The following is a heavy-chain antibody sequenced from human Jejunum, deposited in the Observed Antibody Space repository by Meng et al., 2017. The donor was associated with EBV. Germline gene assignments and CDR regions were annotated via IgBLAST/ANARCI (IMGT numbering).Heavy chain of an antibody. CDR2: ISPDGGDT. Sequence: EVQLVESXGGLVQPGXSLRLSCAASGFTLSIYWIHWVRQAPGKGLEWASRISPDGGDTDYADSVKGRFIISRDNAKNTLYLQINSLRAEDTAVYYCARDFDSGTGYWGQGTLVTVSS. CDR1: GFTLSIYW. J-gene: IGHJ4*02. CDR3: ARDFDSGTGY. D-gene: IGHD5-12*01. V-gene: IGHV3-74*01.